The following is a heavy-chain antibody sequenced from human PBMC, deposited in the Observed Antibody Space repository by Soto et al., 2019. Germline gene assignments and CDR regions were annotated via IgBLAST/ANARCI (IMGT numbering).Heavy chain of an antibody. V-gene: IGHV1-69*13. CDR2: IIPIFGTA. D-gene: IGHD3-3*01. Sequence: ASVKVSCKASGGTFSSYAISWVRQAPGQGLEWMGGIIPIFGTANYAQKFQGRVTITADESTSTAYMELSSLRSEDTAVYYCARDGITIFGVVFCGMDVWGQGTTVTVSS. CDR1: GGTFSSYA. J-gene: IGHJ6*02. CDR3: ARDGITIFGVVFCGMDV.